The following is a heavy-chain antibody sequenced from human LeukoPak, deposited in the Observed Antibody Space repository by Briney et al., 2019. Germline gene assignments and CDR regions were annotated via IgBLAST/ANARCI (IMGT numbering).Heavy chain of an antibody. J-gene: IGHJ4*02. Sequence: ASVEVSCKASGYTFTGYYMHWVRQAPGQGLEWMGWINPNSGGTNYAQKFQGRVTMTRDTSISTAYMELSRLRSDDTAVYYCARDGYYYDSSGYSDSPPPLDYWGQGTLVTVSS. CDR1: GYTFTGYY. D-gene: IGHD3-22*01. V-gene: IGHV1-2*02. CDR3: ARDGYYYDSSGYSDSPPPLDY. CDR2: INPNSGGT.